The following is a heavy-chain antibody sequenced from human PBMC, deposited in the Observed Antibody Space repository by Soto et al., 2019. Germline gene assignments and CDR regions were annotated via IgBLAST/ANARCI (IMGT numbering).Heavy chain of an antibody. CDR2: ISGSGGST. J-gene: IGHJ4*02. CDR1: GFTFSSYA. Sequence: GGSLRLSCAASGFTFSSYAMSWVRQAPGKGLEWVSAISGSGGSTFYTDSVKGRFTISRDNSKNTLYLQMNSLRAEDAAVYYCASYSRSFDYWGQGTLVTVSS. V-gene: IGHV3-23*01. D-gene: IGHD2-21*01. CDR3: ASYSRSFDY.